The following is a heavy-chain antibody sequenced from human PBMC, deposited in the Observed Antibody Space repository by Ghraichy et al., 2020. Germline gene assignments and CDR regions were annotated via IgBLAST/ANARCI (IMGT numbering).Heavy chain of an antibody. V-gene: IGHV4-39*01. J-gene: IGHJ4*02. Sequence: GSLRLSCTVSGVSHSVTSYYWAWLRQPPGKGLEWIGSVYSTATTYYSPSIESRVTMSVDTSKNLFSLKLTSVTAADTAVYFCAGIKPTRDYWGQGTLVPVSS. CDR1: GVSHSVTSYY. CDR3: AGIKPTRDY. CDR2: VYSTATT. D-gene: IGHD3-10*01.